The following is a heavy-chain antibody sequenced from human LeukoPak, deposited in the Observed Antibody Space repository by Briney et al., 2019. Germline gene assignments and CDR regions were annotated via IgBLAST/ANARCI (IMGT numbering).Heavy chain of an antibody. J-gene: IGHJ3*02. CDR2: IYPADSDT. CDR1: GYTFTSYW. CDR3: ARYVDIVATISNAFDI. D-gene: IGHD5-12*01. V-gene: IGHV5-51*01. Sequence: GESLKISCKGSGYTFTSYWIGWVRQMPGKGLEWMGIIYPADSDTTYSPSFQGQVTISADKSISTAYLQWSSLKASDTAMYYCARYVDIVATISNAFDIWGQGTMVTVSS.